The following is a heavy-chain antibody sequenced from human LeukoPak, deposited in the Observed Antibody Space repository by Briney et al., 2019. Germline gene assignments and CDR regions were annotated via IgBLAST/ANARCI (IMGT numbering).Heavy chain of an antibody. D-gene: IGHD2-2*01. CDR2: IYYSGST. J-gene: IGHJ4*02. V-gene: IGHV4-59*01. CDR3: ARRYCSSTSCYDY. CDR1: GGSIGSYY. Sequence: SETLSLTCTVSGGSIGSYYWSWIRQPPGKGLEWIGYIYYSGSTNYNPSLKSRVTISVDTSKNQSSLKLSSVTAADTAVYYCARRYCSSTSCYDYWGQGTLVTVSS.